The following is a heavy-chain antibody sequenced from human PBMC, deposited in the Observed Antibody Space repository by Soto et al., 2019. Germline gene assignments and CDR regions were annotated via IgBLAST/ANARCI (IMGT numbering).Heavy chain of an antibody. J-gene: IGHJ3*02. V-gene: IGHV4-59*01. CDR2: IFHSGAT. CDR1: GGSISTYY. CDR3: ARALMGSIDAFDI. Sequence: SETLSLTCSVSGGSISTYYWSWIRQAPGKRLEWLGYIFHSGATNYNASLESRVTISVDTSKSQLSLRLTSVTAADTGVYYCARALMGSIDAFDIWGQGTTVTVSS. D-gene: IGHD3-16*01.